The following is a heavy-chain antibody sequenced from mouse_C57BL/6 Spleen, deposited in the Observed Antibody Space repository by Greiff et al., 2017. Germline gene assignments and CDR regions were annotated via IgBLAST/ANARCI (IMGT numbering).Heavy chain of an antibody. CDR1: GYTFTSYW. CDR2: IDPSDSYT. D-gene: IGHD1-1*01. V-gene: IGHV1-50*01. J-gene: IGHJ4*01. Sequence: QVQLQQPGAELVKPGASVKLSCKASGYTFTSYWMQWVKQRPGQGLEWIGEIDPSDSYTNYNQKFKGKATLTVDTSSSTAYMQLSSLTSEDSAVYYCGRGTTVVATGAMDYWGQGTSVTVSS. CDR3: GRGTTVVATGAMDY.